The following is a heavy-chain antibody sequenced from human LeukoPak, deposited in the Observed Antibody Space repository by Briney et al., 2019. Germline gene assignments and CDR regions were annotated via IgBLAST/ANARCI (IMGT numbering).Heavy chain of an antibody. D-gene: IGHD7-27*01. CDR3: TALWGFAFDI. CDR1: GFTFSNAW. V-gene: IGHV3-15*01. Sequence: GGSLRLSCAASGFTFSNAWMSWVRQAPGKGLEWVGRIKSKTDGGTTDYAAPVKGRFTISRDDSKNTLYLHMSSLKTEDTAVYYCTALWGFAFDIWGQGTLVTVFS. J-gene: IGHJ3*02. CDR2: IKSKTDGGTT.